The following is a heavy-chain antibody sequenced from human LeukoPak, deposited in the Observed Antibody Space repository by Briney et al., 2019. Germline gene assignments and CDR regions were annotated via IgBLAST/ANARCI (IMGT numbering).Heavy chain of an antibody. CDR3: ARDGTYYYDSTVLS. V-gene: IGHV1-18*01. J-gene: IGHJ5*02. D-gene: IGHD3-22*01. Sequence: ASVKVSCKTSGYTFTSYGISWVRQAPGQGLEWMGWISAYNGNTNYAQKLQGRVTMTTDTSTSTAYMELRSLRSDDTAVYYCARDGTYYYDSTVLSWGQGTLVTVSS. CDR1: GYTFTSYG. CDR2: ISAYNGNT.